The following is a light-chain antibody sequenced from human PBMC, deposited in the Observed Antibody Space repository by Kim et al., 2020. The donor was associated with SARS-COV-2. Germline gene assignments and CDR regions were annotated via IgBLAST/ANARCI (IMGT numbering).Light chain of an antibody. Sequence: ELTQPPSASGTPGQRVTISCSGSSSNNGSNYVYWYQQLPGTAPKLLIYRNNQRPSGVSDRFSGSKSGTSASLAISGLRSEDEADYYCAAWDDSLSGVFGGGTKLTVL. CDR3: AAWDDSLSGV. J-gene: IGLJ3*02. CDR1: SSNNGSNY. V-gene: IGLV1-47*01. CDR2: RNN.